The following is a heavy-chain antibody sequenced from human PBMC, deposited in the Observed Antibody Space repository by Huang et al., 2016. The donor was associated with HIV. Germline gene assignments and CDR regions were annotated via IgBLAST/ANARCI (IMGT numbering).Heavy chain of an antibody. CDR2: INHRGST. Sequence: QVQLQQWGAGLLKPSETLSLTCAGYGGSFSGYYWSWIRQPPGKGLEWIGEINHRGSTNYNPSLKSRVTISVDTSKNQFSLKVSSVTAADTAIYYCARRFGAFDYWGQGTLVTVSS. J-gene: IGHJ4*02. CDR1: GGSFSGYY. D-gene: IGHD3-3*01. CDR3: ARRFGAFDY. V-gene: IGHV4-34*01.